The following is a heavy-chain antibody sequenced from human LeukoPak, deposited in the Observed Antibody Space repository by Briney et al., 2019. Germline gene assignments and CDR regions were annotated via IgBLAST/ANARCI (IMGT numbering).Heavy chain of an antibody. CDR1: GFTFSSYD. CDR2: MSSSGEHT. Sequence: GGSLRLFCAACGFTFSSYDMRWLPQTTGKGLEGVSSMSSSGEHTFYADSVKGRFTISRDNSRNTLYLQMNSLSALDTALYYCAKDRPNYHGTDGHYYRRSGDSWGQGTLVTVSS. V-gene: IGHV3-23*01. CDR3: AKDRPNYHGTDGHYYRRSGDS. D-gene: IGHD3-22*01. J-gene: IGHJ5*01.